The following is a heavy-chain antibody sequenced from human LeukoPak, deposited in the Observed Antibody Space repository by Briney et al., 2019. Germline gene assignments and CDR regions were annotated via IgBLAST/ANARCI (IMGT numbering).Heavy chain of an antibody. CDR3: ARGPDIAVAGKVDP. D-gene: IGHD6-19*01. Sequence: SETLSLTCAVYGGSFSGYYWSWIRQPPGKGLEWIGEINHSGSTNYNPSLKSRVTISVDTSKNQFSLKLSSVTAADTAVYYCARGPDIAVAGKVDPWGQGTLVTVSS. CDR2: INHSGST. CDR1: GGSFSGYY. J-gene: IGHJ5*02. V-gene: IGHV4-34*01.